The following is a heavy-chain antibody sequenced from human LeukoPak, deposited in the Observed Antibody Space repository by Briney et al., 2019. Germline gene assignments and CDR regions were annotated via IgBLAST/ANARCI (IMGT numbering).Heavy chain of an antibody. CDR1: RFTFSSYS. J-gene: IGHJ3*02. D-gene: IGHD5-24*01. V-gene: IGHV3-23*01. Sequence: GGSLRLSCVASRFTFSSYSMNWVRQAPGKGLEWVSAISGVGGTTYHADSVKGRFTISRDNSKNTLYLQMNSLTAEDTAVYYCAEDLTPATGYTFHIWGQGTMVTVSP. CDR3: AEDLTPATGYTFHI. CDR2: ISGVGGTT.